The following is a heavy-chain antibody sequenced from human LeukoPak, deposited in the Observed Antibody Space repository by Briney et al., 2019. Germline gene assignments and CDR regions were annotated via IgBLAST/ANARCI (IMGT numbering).Heavy chain of an antibody. V-gene: IGHV1-2*02. CDR2: IHPNSGGT. CDR3: ARDGSGSGNSDLDN. CDR1: GYTFTKYY. D-gene: IGHD3-10*01. J-gene: IGHJ4*02. Sequence: ASVKVSCKASGYTFTKYYMHWVRQAPGQGLEWMGWIHPNSGGTNYAQKFQGRVTMTRDTSISTAYLDLEQLTFDDTAIYYCARDGSGSGNSDLDNWGQGTLVTVSS.